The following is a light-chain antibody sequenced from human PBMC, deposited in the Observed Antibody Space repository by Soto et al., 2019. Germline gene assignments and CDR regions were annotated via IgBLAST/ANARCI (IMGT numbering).Light chain of an antibody. CDR3: QLSSMFPRYT. Sequence: DIQITQSPSSLSASVGDKVTITCRASQSIATHLNWYQHKPGSPPRLLIFASSILQEGVPSRIIGIGSRTTITLTIASLLAEDFAIYDCQLSSMFPRYTFVQGTMLE. CDR2: ASS. CDR1: QSIATH. V-gene: IGKV1-39*01. J-gene: IGKJ2*01.